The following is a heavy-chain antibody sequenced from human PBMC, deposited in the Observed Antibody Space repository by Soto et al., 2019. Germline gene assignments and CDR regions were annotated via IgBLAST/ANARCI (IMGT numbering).Heavy chain of an antibody. CDR2: IYYSGST. V-gene: IGHV4-30-4*01. CDR1: GGSISSGDYY. D-gene: IGHD3-9*01. Sequence: SSETLSLTCTVSGGSISSGDYYWSWIRQPPGKGLEWIGYIYYSGSTYYNPSLKSRVTISVDTSKNQFSLKLSSVTAADTAVYYCATIGDLRYFDWSETDYWGQGTLVTVSS. J-gene: IGHJ4*02. CDR3: ATIGDLRYFDWSETDY.